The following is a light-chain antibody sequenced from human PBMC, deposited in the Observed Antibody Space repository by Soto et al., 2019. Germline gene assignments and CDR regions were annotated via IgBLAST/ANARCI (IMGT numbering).Light chain of an antibody. CDR1: SSDVGYYNY. J-gene: IGLJ2*01. V-gene: IGLV2-14*01. Sequence: QSALTQPASVSGSPGQSITISCTGTSSDVGYYNYVSWYQQHPGKAPKLMIYEVSNRPSGVSNRFSGSKSGNTASLTISGHQAEDEADYYCSSYTSSTTPAVFGGGTKLTVL. CDR3: SSYTSSTTPAV. CDR2: EVS.